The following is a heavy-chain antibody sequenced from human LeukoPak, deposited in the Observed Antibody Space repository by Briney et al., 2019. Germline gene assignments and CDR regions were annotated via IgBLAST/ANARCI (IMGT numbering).Heavy chain of an antibody. CDR1: GYTFTSYG. D-gene: IGHD3-22*01. V-gene: IGHV1-18*01. CDR2: ISAYNGNT. CDR3: ARDRNTYYYDTPVLGYFDY. J-gene: IGHJ4*02. Sequence: ASVKVSCKASGYTFTSYGISWVRQAPGQGLEWMGWISAYNGNTNYAQKFQGRVTMTRDTSIITAYMELSRLRSDDTAVYYCARDRNTYYYDTPVLGYFDYWGQGILVTVSS.